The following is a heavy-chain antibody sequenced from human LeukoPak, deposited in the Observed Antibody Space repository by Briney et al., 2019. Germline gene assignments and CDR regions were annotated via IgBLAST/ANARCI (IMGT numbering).Heavy chain of an antibody. Sequence: GGSLRLSCAASGFTFSSYSMNWVRQAPGKGLEWVSYITSSSGTIYYADSVKGRFTISRDNARNSLYLQMNSLRAEDTAVYYCARGDIVVVVAQAWDYYYGMDVWGQGTTVTVSS. V-gene: IGHV3-48*01. CDR3: ARGDIVVVVAQAWDYYYGMDV. D-gene: IGHD2-15*01. J-gene: IGHJ6*02. CDR1: GFTFSSYS. CDR2: ITSSSGTI.